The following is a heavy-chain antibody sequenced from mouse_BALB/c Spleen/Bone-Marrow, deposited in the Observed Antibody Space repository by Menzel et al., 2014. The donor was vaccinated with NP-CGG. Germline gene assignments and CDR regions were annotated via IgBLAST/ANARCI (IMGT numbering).Heavy chain of an antibody. Sequence: EVQLQQSGAKLVKPGASVKLSCTASGFNIKDTYMHWVKQRPEQGLEWIGRIDPANGNTKYDPKFQGKATITADTSSNTAYLQLSSLTSEDTAVSYCARWEYYAMDYWGQGTSVTVSS. D-gene: IGHD4-1*01. CDR2: IDPANGNT. CDR1: GFNIKDTY. V-gene: IGHV14-3*02. CDR3: ARWEYYAMDY. J-gene: IGHJ4*01.